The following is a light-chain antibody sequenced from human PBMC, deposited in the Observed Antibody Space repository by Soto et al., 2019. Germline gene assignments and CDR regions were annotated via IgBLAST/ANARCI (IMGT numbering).Light chain of an antibody. CDR3: SSYTSSSTLGV. Sequence: SALTQPASVSGSPGRSITIACTGTSSDVGYYDYVSWYQQHPGKAPKLMIYAVSSRPSGVSNRFSGSKSGNTASLTISGLQAEDEADYYCSSYTSSSTLGVFGTGTKVTVL. V-gene: IGLV2-14*01. CDR1: SSDVGYYDY. J-gene: IGLJ1*01. CDR2: AVS.